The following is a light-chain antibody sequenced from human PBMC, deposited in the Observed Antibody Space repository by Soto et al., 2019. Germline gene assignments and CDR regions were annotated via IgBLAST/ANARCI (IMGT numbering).Light chain of an antibody. V-gene: IGKV3D-15*01. CDR3: HQYDNWPKT. J-gene: IGKJ5*01. CDR1: QSVSSN. CDR2: GVY. Sequence: EIMMTQSPGTLSVSPGERATLSCRASQSVSSNLAWYQQKPGQAPRLLIYGVYTRAPGIPARFSGSGSGTEFTPTISSLQSEDFAVYYCHQYDNWPKTFGQGTRLEI.